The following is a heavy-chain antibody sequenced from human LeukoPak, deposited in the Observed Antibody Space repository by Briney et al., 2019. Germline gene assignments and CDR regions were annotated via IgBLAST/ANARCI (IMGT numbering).Heavy chain of an antibody. Sequence: GGSLRLSCAASGFSFSSYNMNWVRQAPGKGLEWVSYVSSSSSTTYYAVSVKGRFTISRDNAKNSLYLQMNSLRAEDTAAYYCARGGYSSSWYLEDYWGQGTLVTVSS. CDR1: GFSFSSYN. D-gene: IGHD6-13*01. V-gene: IGHV3-48*01. CDR3: ARGGYSSSWYLEDY. J-gene: IGHJ4*02. CDR2: VSSSSSTT.